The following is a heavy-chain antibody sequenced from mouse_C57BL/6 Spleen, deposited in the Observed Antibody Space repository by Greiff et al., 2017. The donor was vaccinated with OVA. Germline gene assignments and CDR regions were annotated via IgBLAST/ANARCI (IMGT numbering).Heavy chain of an antibody. Sequence: QVHVKQPGAELVRPGSSVKLSCKASGYTFTSYWMDWVKQRPGQGLEWIGNIYPSDSETHYNQKFKDKATLTVDKSSSTAYMQLSSLTSEDSAVYYCARYGYGRYFDYWGQGTTLTVSS. V-gene: IGHV1-61*01. D-gene: IGHD2-2*01. J-gene: IGHJ2*01. CDR1: GYTFTSYW. CDR3: ARYGYGRYFDY. CDR2: IYPSDSET.